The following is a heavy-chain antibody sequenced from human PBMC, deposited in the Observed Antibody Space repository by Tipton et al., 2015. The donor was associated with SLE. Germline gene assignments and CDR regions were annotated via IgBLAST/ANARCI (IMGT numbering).Heavy chain of an antibody. D-gene: IGHD6-13*01. CDR2: ISSSSYT. CDR1: GFTSSDYY. Sequence: SLRLSCAASGFTSSDYYMSWIRQAPGKGLEWVSYISSSSYTNYADSVKGRFTISRDNAKNSLYLQMNSLRAEDTAVYYCARDPGVAAAGQGNWGQGTLVTVSS. J-gene: IGHJ4*02. CDR3: ARDPGVAAAGQGN. V-gene: IGHV3-11*06.